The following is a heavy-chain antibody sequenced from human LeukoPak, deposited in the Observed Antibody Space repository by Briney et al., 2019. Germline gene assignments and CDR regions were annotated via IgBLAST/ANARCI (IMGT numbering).Heavy chain of an antibody. CDR1: GGSFSGYY. V-gene: IGHV4-34*01. CDR3: ARAGGDGYNYDY. J-gene: IGHJ4*02. Sequence: SETMSLTCAVYGGSFSGYYWSWIRQPPGKGLEWIGEINHSGSTNYNPSLKSRVTISVDTSKNQVSLKLSSVTAADTAVYYCARAGGDGYNYDYWGQGTLVTVSS. D-gene: IGHD5-24*01. CDR2: INHSGST.